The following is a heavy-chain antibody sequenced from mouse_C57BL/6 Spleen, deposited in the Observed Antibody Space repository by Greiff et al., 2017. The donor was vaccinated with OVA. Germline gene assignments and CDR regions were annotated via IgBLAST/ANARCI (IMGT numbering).Heavy chain of an antibody. J-gene: IGHJ4*01. D-gene: IGHD2-3*01. CDR2: IYPGDGDT. Sequence: VQLVESGAELVKPGASVKISCKASGYAFSSYWMNWVKQRPGKGLEWIGQIYPGDGDTNYNGKFKGKATLTADRSSSTAYMQLSSLTSEDSAVYFCARIYDGYLYARDYWGQGTSVTVSS. V-gene: IGHV1-80*01. CDR3: ARIYDGYLYARDY. CDR1: GYAFSSYW.